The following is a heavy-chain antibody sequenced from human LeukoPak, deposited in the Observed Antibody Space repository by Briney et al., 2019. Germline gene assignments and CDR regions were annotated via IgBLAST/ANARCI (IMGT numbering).Heavy chain of an antibody. V-gene: IGHV4-39*01. J-gene: IGHJ6*03. CDR2: VYYSGST. D-gene: IGHD3-10*01. CDR1: GDSVSNVSYY. CDR3: ASLVRGGSFYYYMDV. Sequence: PSETPSLTCTVSGDSVSNVSYYWAWIRQPPGKGLEWIANVYYSGSTYYNPSLKSRVAISVDTSKNQFSLTLRSVTAADTGVYFCASLVRGGSFYYYMDVWGRGTSVTVSS.